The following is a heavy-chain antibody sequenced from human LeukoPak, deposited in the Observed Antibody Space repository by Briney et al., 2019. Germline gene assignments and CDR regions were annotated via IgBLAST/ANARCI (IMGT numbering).Heavy chain of an antibody. V-gene: IGHV4-39*01. CDR2: INYSGRT. J-gene: IGHJ5*02. CDR1: GDSISSSDYY. Sequence: SETLSLTCTVSGDSISSSDYYWGWIRQPPGKGLEWIALINYSGRTFYNPSLKSRVTISVAMSENQFSLNLNSVTAADTAVYYCARRRKDLNWFDPWGQGTLVTVSS. CDR3: ARRRKDLNWFDP.